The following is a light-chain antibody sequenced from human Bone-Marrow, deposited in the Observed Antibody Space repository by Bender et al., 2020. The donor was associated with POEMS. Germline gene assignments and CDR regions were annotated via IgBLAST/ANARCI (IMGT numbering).Light chain of an antibody. CDR3: SSYTTTSTLV. V-gene: IGLV2-14*01. Sequence: QSALTQPPSASGSLGQPVTISCTGTSSDIGQYDYVSWYQQHPGNIPKLIIYQVTKRPPGVPSRFSGSKSANTASLTISGLQAEDEAHYYCSSYTTTSTLVFGGGTKLTVL. CDR2: QVT. CDR1: SSDIGQYDY. J-gene: IGLJ2*01.